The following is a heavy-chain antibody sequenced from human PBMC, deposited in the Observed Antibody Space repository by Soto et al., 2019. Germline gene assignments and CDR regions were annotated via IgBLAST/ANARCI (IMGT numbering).Heavy chain of an antibody. D-gene: IGHD5-12*01. CDR3: ARLTRGVYDSGRLWEEFDY. Sequence: QITVKESGLTLVKPTQTLTLTCTFSGFSLSTNGMGVGWIRQSPGNALEWLALVYWADDKRYSLSLRSSLTIPQATSKNQVDLTMTNTDPVDTATYYCARLTRGVYDSGRLWEEFDYWGQGTLVTVSS. J-gene: IGHJ4*02. CDR1: GFSLSTNGMG. CDR2: VYWADDK. V-gene: IGHV2-5*02.